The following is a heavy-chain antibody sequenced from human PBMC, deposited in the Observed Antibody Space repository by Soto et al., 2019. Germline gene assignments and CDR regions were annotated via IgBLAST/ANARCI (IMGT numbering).Heavy chain of an antibody. CDR2: INPNSGGT. CDR1: GYTFTGYY. CDR3: ARDLTTSYDILTGYQTPYYYGMDV. J-gene: IGHJ6*02. Sequence: ASVKVSCKXSGYTFTGYYMHWVRQAPGQGLEWMGWINPNSGGTNYAQKFQGRVTMTRDTSISTAYMELSRLRSDDTAVYYCARDLTTSYDILTGYQTPYYYGMDVWGQGTTVTAP. D-gene: IGHD3-9*01. V-gene: IGHV1-2*02.